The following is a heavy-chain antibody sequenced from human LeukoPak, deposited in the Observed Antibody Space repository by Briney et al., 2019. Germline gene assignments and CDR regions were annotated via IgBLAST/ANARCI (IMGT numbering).Heavy chain of an antibody. D-gene: IGHD2-2*01. Sequence: PGGSLRLSCAASGFTFSSYEMNWVRQAPGKGLEWVSYISSSGSTIYYADSVKGRFTISRDNAKNSLYLQMNSLRAEDTAVYYCARAASCSSTSCYTYYMDVWGKGTTVTVSS. CDR1: GFTFSSYE. CDR3: ARAASCSSTSCYTYYMDV. J-gene: IGHJ6*03. CDR2: ISSSGSTI. V-gene: IGHV3-48*03.